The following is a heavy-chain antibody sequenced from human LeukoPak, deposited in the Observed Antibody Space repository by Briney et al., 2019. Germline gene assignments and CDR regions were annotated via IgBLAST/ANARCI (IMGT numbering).Heavy chain of an antibody. CDR2: IYYSGST. CDR3: ARGRYDSSGYYPDY. CDR1: GGSLSSYY. D-gene: IGHD3-22*01. J-gene: IGHJ4*02. Sequence: SETLSLTCTVSGGSLSSYYWSWIRQPPGKGREGIGYIYYSGSTNYNPSLKSRVTISVDTSKNQFSLKLSSVTAADTAVYYCARGRYDSSGYYPDYWGQGTLVTVSS. V-gene: IGHV4-59*01.